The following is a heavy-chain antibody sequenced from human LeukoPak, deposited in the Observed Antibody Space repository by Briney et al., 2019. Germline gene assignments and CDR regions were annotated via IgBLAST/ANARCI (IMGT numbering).Heavy chain of an antibody. Sequence: SETLSLNCTVSGVSISCYYWSWLRQPPGKGLECIGYIYYSGSTNYNPSLKSRVTISVDTPKNQFSLKLSSVTAADTAVYYGARHSTIVGPLYCFDYWGQGTLVTVSS. D-gene: IGHD1-26*01. J-gene: IGHJ4*02. CDR3: ARHSTIVGPLYCFDY. CDR1: GVSISCYY. CDR2: IYYSGST. V-gene: IGHV4-59*08.